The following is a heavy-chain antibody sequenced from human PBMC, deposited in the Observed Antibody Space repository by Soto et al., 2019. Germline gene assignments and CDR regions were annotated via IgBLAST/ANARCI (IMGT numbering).Heavy chain of an antibody. CDR1: GGSFSGYY. J-gene: IGHJ6*02. CDR3: ARGWRSYGMDV. CDR2: INHSGST. V-gene: IGHV4-34*01. Sequence: SETLSLTCAVYGGSFSGYYWSWIRQPPGKGLEWIGEINHSGSTNYNPSLKSRVTISVDTSKNQFSLKLSSVTAADTAVYYCARGWRSYGMDVWGQGTKVTVSS.